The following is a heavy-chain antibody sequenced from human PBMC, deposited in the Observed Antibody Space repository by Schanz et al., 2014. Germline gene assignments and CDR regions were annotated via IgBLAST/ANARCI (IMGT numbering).Heavy chain of an antibody. Sequence: QVQVVESGGGVVQPGRSLRLSCVASGFTFNNYGMHWVRQAPGKGLGWVAVISYDGSSKNHADSVQGRFTISRDNSKNALYLQMDSLRAEDTAVYYCARGIITMVRGGDVGAFDMWGQGTMVTVSS. V-gene: IGHV3-33*01. D-gene: IGHD3-10*01. CDR2: ISYDGSSK. J-gene: IGHJ3*02. CDR1: GFTFNNYG. CDR3: ARGIITMVRGGDVGAFDM.